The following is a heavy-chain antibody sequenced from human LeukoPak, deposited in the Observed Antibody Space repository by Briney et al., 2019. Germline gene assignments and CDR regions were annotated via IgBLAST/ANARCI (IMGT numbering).Heavy chain of an antibody. CDR1: GFTFGDYA. J-gene: IGHJ5*02. CDR3: TRVHCSSTSCYTGLFDP. D-gene: IGHD2-2*02. CDR2: IRSKAYGGTT. Sequence: QPGRSLRLSCTASGFTFGDYAMSWVRQAPGKGLEWVGFIRSKAYGGTTEYAASVKGRFTISRDDSKSIAYLQMNSLKTEDTAVYYCTRVHCSSTSCYTGLFDPWGQGTLVTVSS. V-gene: IGHV3-49*04.